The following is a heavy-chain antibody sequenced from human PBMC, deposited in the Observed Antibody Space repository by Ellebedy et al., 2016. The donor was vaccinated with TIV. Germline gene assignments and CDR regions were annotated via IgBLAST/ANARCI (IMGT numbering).Heavy chain of an antibody. CDR3: AKGTSSGFNYDRVGFEY. CDR2: ISGAGDNT. J-gene: IGHJ4*02. Sequence: GGSLRLSCAGSGFTFSSFAMHWVRQAPGKGLEWLSVISGAGDNTYDADSVKGRFTITRDNSKNTLYLQMDRLRAEDTAVYYCAKGTSSGFNYDRVGFEYWGQGTLVTVSS. V-gene: IGHV3-23*01. D-gene: IGHD3-22*01. CDR1: GFTFSSFA.